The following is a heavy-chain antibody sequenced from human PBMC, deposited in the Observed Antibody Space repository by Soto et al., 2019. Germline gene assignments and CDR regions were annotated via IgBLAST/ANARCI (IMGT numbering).Heavy chain of an antibody. CDR3: ARDRYFDL. CDR2: IFYNGST. J-gene: IGHJ2*01. Sequence: QVQLQESGPGLVKPSQTLSLTCSVSGDPINSGGYFWSWIRQLPGKGLELIGKIFYNGSTYYNPSLKSRGTRSLDTSKSHFALSLSSVTAADSAVYFCARDRYFDLWCRGTLVTGSS. CDR1: GDPINSGGYF. V-gene: IGHV4-31*03.